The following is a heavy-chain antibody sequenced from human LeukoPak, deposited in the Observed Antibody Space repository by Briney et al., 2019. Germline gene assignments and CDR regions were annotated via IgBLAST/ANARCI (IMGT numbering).Heavy chain of an antibody. V-gene: IGHV3-64*01. CDR3: ARQAPTVRNYFDC. Sequence: PGGSLRLSCAASGFTFSSHAMHWVRQAPGKGLEYVSAISSNGDKTYYANSVKGRFTISRDNSKNTLYLQMGSLRAEDMAVYYCARQAPTVRNYFDCWGQGTLVTVSS. D-gene: IGHD4-17*01. J-gene: IGHJ4*02. CDR1: GFTFSSHA. CDR2: ISSNGDKT.